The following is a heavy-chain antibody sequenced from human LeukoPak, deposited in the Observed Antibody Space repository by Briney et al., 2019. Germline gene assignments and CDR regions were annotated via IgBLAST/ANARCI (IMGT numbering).Heavy chain of an antibody. V-gene: IGHV4-39*01. D-gene: IGHD6-19*01. J-gene: IGHJ4*02. CDR1: GGSISGITNY. CDR3: ARLERQWLSLDY. Sequence: SETLSLTCTLSGGSISGITNYWVWLRQSPGKGLEWIGRISDRGTTYYNSSLRSRVSISVDTSKNQFSLNVTSVTAADTAVYFCARLERQWLSLDYWGQGTLVTVST. CDR2: ISDRGTT.